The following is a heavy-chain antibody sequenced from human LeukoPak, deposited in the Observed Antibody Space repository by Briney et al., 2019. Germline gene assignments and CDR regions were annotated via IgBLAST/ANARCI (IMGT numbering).Heavy chain of an antibody. Sequence: PSETLSLTCTVSGYSISSGYCWGWIRQHPGKGLEWIGYIYYSGSTYYNPSLKSRVTISVDTSKKQFSLKLSSVTAADTAVYYCAIDNSGYDSPWYFDLWGRGTLVTVSS. D-gene: IGHD5-12*01. CDR1: GYSISSGYC. J-gene: IGHJ2*01. CDR3: AIDNSGYDSPWYFDL. CDR2: IYYSGST. V-gene: IGHV4-31*03.